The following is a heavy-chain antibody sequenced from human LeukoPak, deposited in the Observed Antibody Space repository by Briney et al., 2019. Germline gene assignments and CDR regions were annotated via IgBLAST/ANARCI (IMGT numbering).Heavy chain of an antibody. V-gene: IGHV3-23*01. Sequence: GASLGLSCAASGFTFSSYAMSWVRQAPGKGLEWVSAISGSGGSTYYADSVKGRFTISRDNSKNTLYLQMNSLRAEDTAVYYCAKDIVVVPAAMVGYYYYYGMDVWSKGTTVTVSS. CDR3: AKDIVVVPAAMVGYYYYYGMDV. CDR1: GFTFSSYA. CDR2: ISGSGGST. J-gene: IGHJ6*04. D-gene: IGHD2-2*01.